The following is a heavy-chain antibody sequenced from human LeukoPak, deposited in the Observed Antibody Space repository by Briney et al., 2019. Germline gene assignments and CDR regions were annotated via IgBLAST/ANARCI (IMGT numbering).Heavy chain of an antibody. Sequence: PGRSLRLSCAASGFTFSSYGMHWVRQAPGKGLEWVAVISYDGSNKYYADSVKGRFTISRDNSKNTLYLQMNSLRAEDTAVYYCSKGGKWELLVAHYFAHGGRGPLAPVSS. CDR3: SKGGKWELLVAHYFAH. J-gene: IGHJ4*02. D-gene: IGHD1-26*01. CDR2: ISYDGSNK. V-gene: IGHV3-30*18. CDR1: GFTFSSYG.